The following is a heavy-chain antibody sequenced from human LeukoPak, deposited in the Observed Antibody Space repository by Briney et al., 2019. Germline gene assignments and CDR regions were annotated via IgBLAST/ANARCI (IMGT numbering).Heavy chain of an antibody. V-gene: IGHV4-59*01. D-gene: IGHD6-13*01. CDR1: GGSSSSYY. CDR3: ATPLKRIAAAGRKVLDY. CDR2: IYYSGST. Sequence: SETLSLTCTVSGGSSSSYYWSWIRQPPRKGLEWIGYIYYSGSTNYNPSLKSRVTISVDTSKNQFSLKLSSVTAADTAVYYCATPLKRIAAAGRKVLDYWGQGTLVTVSS. J-gene: IGHJ4*02.